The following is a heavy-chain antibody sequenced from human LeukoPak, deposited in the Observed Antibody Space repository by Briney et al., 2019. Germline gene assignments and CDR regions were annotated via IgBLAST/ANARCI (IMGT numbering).Heavy chain of an antibody. Sequence: SETLSLTCTVSGGSISSGSYYWSWIRQPAGKGLEWIGRIYTSGSTSYNPSLKSRVTISVDTSKNQFSLKLSSVTAADTAVYYCARASIINFDYWGQGTLVTVSS. V-gene: IGHV4-61*02. CDR3: ARASIINFDY. J-gene: IGHJ4*02. CDR2: IYTSGST. CDR1: GGSISSGSYY.